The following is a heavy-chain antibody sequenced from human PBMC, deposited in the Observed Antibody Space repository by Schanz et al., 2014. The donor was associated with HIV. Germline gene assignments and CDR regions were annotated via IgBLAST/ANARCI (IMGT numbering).Heavy chain of an antibody. CDR3: ARGQPLVQRWFDP. V-gene: IGHV3-33*01. Sequence: QVQLVESGGGVVQPGRSLRLSCAVSGFTFSSYGMHWVRQAPGKGLEWVAVIWYDGSNKYYADSVKGRFTISRDNSKNTLYLQMNSLRPEDTAVYYCARGQPLVQRWFDPWGQGTLVTVSS. CDR2: IWYDGSNK. D-gene: IGHD6-13*01. CDR1: GFTFSSYG. J-gene: IGHJ5*02.